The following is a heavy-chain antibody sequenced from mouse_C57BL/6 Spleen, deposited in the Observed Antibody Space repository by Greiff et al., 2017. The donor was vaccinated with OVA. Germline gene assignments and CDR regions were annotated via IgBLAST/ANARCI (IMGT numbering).Heavy chain of an antibody. J-gene: IGHJ1*03. V-gene: IGHV5-9*01. CDR1: GFTFSSYT. Sequence: EVQGVESGGGLVKPGGSLKLSCAASGFTFSSYTMSWVRQTPEKRLEWVATISGGGGNTYYPDSVKGRFTISRDNAKNTLYLQMSSLRSEDTALYYSVRHPYSGSGVWWDFDVWGTGTTVTVSS. CDR3: VRHPYSGSGVWWDFDV. D-gene: IGHD1-1*01. CDR2: ISGGGGNT.